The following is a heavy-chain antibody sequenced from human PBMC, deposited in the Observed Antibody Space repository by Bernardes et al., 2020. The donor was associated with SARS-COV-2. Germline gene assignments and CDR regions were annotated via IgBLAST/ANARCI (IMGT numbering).Heavy chain of an antibody. CDR2: INPKSGAT. V-gene: IGHV1-2*02. Sequence: ASVKVSCKASGYTFTDNDLYWVRQAPGQGLEAMGWINPKSGATHYAQDFQGRVTMTRDRSINTAYMEVSRLTYDDTAVFYCARELGIAALDIWGQGTMVTVSS. CDR1: GYTFTDND. J-gene: IGHJ3*02. D-gene: IGHD6-13*01. CDR3: ARELGIAALDI.